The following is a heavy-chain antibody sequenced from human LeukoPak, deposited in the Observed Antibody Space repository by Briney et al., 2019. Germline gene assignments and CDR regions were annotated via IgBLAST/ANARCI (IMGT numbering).Heavy chain of an antibody. V-gene: IGHV4-61*02. Sequence: SETLSLTCTASGGSISSSDYFWSWIRQPAGKGLEWIGRINSRGSTNYNPSLKSRVTLSVDTSKNQFSLRLTSVTVADTAVYYCARYRLGWFDPWGQGTLVTVSS. J-gene: IGHJ5*02. CDR3: ARYRLGWFDP. CDR1: GGSISSSDYF. CDR2: INSRGST. D-gene: IGHD6-25*01.